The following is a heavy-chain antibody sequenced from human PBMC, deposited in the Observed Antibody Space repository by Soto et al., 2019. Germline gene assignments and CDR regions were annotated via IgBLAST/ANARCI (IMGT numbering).Heavy chain of an antibody. V-gene: IGHV3-64*01. J-gene: IGHJ6*03. Sequence: EAQLAESGGGLVQPGGSLRLSCAASGFTFSNYEMHWVRQAPGKGLVYVSGISNNGAHTDYAKSVKGRFTISRDNSENTLYLQMGSLRAEDMALYYCARRGYGSRWPNVYMDVWGKGTTVTVSS. CDR1: GFTFSNYE. CDR3: ARRGYGSRWPNVYMDV. CDR2: ISNNGAHT. D-gene: IGHD6-13*01.